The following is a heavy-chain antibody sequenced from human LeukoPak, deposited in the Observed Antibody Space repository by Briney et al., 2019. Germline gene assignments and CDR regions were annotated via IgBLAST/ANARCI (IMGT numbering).Heavy chain of an antibody. CDR2: IIPILGIT. D-gene: IGHD3-22*01. CDR1: GGTFSSYT. J-gene: IGHJ4*02. Sequence: ASVKVSCKASGGTFSSYTFSRLRQAPGQGLEWMGRIIPILGITNYTQKFQGRVTITADKSTTTAYMELNSLRSEDTAVYYCARVADNSGYTFDSWGQGTLVTVSS. CDR3: ARVADNSGYTFDS. V-gene: IGHV1-69*02.